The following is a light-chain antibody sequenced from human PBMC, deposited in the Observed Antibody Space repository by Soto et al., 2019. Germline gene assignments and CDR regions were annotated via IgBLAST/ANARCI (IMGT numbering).Light chain of an antibody. J-gene: IGLJ3*02. CDR2: GNS. CDR3: QSYDSSLSGWV. V-gene: IGLV1-40*01. CDR1: SSKIGAGYD. Sequence: QSVLTQPPSVSGAPGQRVTISCTGSSSKIGAGYDVHWYQQLPGTAPKLLIYGNSNRPSGVPDRFSGSKSGTSASLAITGLQAEDEADYYCQSYDSSLSGWVFGGATKVTVL.